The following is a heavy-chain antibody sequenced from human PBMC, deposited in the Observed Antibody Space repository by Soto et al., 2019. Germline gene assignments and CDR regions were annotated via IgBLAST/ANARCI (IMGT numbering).Heavy chain of an antibody. J-gene: IGHJ4*02. Sequence: VQLVESGGGLVKPGGSLRLSCAASGFTFSSYSMNWVRQAPGKGLEWVSSISSSSSYIYYADSVKGRFTISRDNAKNSLYLQMNSLRAEDTAVYYCARDTRLRYYDFWSGPFDYWGQGTLVTVSS. D-gene: IGHD3-3*01. CDR2: ISSSSSYI. CDR3: ARDTRLRYYDFWSGPFDY. V-gene: IGHV3-21*01. CDR1: GFTFSSYS.